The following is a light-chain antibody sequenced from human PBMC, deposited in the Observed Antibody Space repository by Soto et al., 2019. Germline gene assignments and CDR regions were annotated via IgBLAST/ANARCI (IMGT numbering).Light chain of an antibody. CDR2: GNS. CDR3: QCYDSSLSGWV. V-gene: IGLV1-40*01. CDR1: SSNIGAGYD. Sequence: QSVLTQPPSVSGAPGQRVTISCTGSSSNIGAGYDVHWYQQLPGTAPKLLISGNSNRPSGVPDRFSGSKSGTSASLAITGLQAEDEADYYCQCYDSSLSGWVFGGGTKVTVL. J-gene: IGLJ3*02.